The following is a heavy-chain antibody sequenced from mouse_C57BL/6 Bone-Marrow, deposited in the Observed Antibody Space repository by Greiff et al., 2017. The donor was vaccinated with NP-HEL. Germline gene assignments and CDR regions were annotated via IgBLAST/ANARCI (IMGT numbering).Heavy chain of an antibody. CDR2: IHPNSGST. J-gene: IGHJ3*01. CDR1: GYTFTSYW. Sequence: QVQLKQPGAELVKPGASVKLSCKASGYTFTSYWMHWVKQRPGQGLEWIGMIHPNSGSTNYNEKFKSKATLTVDKSSSTAYMQLSSLTSEDSAVYYCARMGDAYDGLRGFAYWGQETLVTVSA. D-gene: IGHD2-3*01. V-gene: IGHV1-64*01. CDR3: ARMGDAYDGLRGFAY.